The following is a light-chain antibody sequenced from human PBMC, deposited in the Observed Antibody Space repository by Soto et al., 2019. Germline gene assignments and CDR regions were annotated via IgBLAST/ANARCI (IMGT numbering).Light chain of an antibody. Sequence: DIQLTQSPSFLSTSVGDRVTITCRATPGISSYLAWYQQKPGKAPKLLICPASTLQSGVPSRFSGSGSGTEFTLTISSLQPEDFATYYCQQLNSYPRTFGQGTKVEIK. J-gene: IGKJ1*01. CDR3: QQLNSYPRT. CDR2: PAS. CDR1: PGISSY. V-gene: IGKV1-9*01.